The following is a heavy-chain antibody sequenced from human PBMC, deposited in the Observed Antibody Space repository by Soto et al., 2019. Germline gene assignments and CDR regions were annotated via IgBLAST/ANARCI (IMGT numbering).Heavy chain of an antibody. Sequence: SETLSLTCTVSGGSISSSSYYWGWIRQPPGKGLEWIGNIYYSGSTYYNPSLKSRVTISVDTSKNQFSLKLSSVTAADTAVYYCARASNYDILKPWFDPWGQGTLVTVSS. CDR2: IYYSGST. D-gene: IGHD3-9*01. J-gene: IGHJ5*02. CDR1: GGSISSSSYY. V-gene: IGHV4-39*07. CDR3: ARASNYDILKPWFDP.